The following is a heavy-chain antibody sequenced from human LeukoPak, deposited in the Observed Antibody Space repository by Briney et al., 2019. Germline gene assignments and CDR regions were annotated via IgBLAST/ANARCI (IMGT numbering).Heavy chain of an antibody. CDR2: IIPILGVA. CDR3: ARVTNGDYFDY. V-gene: IGHV1-69*04. D-gene: IGHD4-17*01. Sequence: ASVKVSCKASGGTFSSYAISWVRQAPGQGLGWMGRIIPILGVANYAQKFQGRVTITADKSTSTAYMELSSLRSEDTAVYYCARVTNGDYFDYWGQGTLVTVSS. J-gene: IGHJ4*02. CDR1: GGTFSSYA.